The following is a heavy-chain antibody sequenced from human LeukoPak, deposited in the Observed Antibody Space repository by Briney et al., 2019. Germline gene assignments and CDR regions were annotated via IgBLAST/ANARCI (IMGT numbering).Heavy chain of an antibody. V-gene: IGHV5-51*01. J-gene: IGHJ4*02. D-gene: IGHD1-14*01. CDR2: IYVGDYDT. Sequence: GESLKISCKGSGYSFTDYWIGWVRQMPGKGLEWMGIIYVGDYDTRYSPSFEGQVSISADNSISTAYLQWSSLKASDTATYYSDRAHTGTLDPYYFDYSGQGTLLTVSS. CDR1: GYSFTDYW. CDR3: DRAHTGTLDPYYFDY.